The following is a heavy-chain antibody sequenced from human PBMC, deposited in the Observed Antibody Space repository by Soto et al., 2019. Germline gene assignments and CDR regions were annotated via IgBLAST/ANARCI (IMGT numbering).Heavy chain of an antibody. V-gene: IGHV5-51*01. J-gene: IGHJ6*03. D-gene: IGHD3-10*01. Sequence: GESLKISCKGSGYSFTSYWIGWVRQMPGKGLEWMGIIYPGGSDTRYSPSFQGQVTISADKSISTAYLQWSSLKASDTAMYYCARQIRVIMDTYYYYYYMDVWGKGTTVTVSS. CDR3: ARQIRVIMDTYYYYYYMDV. CDR1: GYSFTSYW. CDR2: IYPGGSDT.